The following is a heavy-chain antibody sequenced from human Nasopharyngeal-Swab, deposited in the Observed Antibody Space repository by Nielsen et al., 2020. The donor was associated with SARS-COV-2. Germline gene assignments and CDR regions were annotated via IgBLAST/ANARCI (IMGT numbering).Heavy chain of an antibody. CDR3: ARANGYSYGYFDY. V-gene: IGHV4-61*02. CDR1: VGPISSGSYY. Sequence: SEPLSLTCTVSVGPISSGSYYWSWIRQPAGKGLEWIGRIYTSRSTNYNPSLKSRVTLTVDTSKNQFSLKLSSMTAADTAVDYCARANGYSYGYFDYWGQGTLVTVSS. CDR2: IYTSRST. D-gene: IGHD5-18*01. J-gene: IGHJ4*02.